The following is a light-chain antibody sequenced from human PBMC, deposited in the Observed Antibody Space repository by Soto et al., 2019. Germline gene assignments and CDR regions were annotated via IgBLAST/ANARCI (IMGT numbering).Light chain of an antibody. V-gene: IGKV3-11*01. CDR2: DAS. J-gene: IGKJ5*01. Sequence: EIVMAQSPATLSVSPGERATLSCRASQSVSRNLAWYQQKPGQAPRLLIYDASTRATGTPARFSGSGSGTDFTLTISSLEPEDFALYYCQQRNNWPPITFGQGTRLEIK. CDR1: QSVSRN. CDR3: QQRNNWPPIT.